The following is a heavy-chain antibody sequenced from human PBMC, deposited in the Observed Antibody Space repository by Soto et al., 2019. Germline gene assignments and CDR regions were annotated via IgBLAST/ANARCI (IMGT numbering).Heavy chain of an antibody. D-gene: IGHD2-2*01. J-gene: IGHJ6*03. CDR3: ARDPNDEEYQPYSSYMDV. CDR2: ISSSSSYI. CDR1: GFTFSSYS. Sequence: PGGSLRLSCAASGFTFSSYSMNWVRQAPGKGLEWVSSISSSSSYIYYADSVKGRFTISRDNAKNSLYLQMDSLRAEDTAVYYCARDPNDEEYQPYSSYMDVWGKGTTVTVSS. V-gene: IGHV3-21*01.